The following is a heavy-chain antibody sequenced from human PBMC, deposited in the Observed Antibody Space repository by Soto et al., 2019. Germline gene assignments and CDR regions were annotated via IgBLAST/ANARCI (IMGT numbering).Heavy chain of an antibody. D-gene: IGHD3-3*01. CDR3: ARTPNYDFWSGYGHDYYYYGMDV. CDR1: GGSISSGDYY. J-gene: IGHJ6*02. V-gene: IGHV4-30-4*01. CDR2: IYYSGST. Sequence: PSETLSLTCTVSGGSISSGDYYWSWIRQPPGKGLEWIGYIYYSGSTYYNPSLKSRVTISVDTSKNQFSLKLSSVTAADTAVYYCARTPNYDFWSGYGHDYYYYGMDVWGQGTTVTVSS.